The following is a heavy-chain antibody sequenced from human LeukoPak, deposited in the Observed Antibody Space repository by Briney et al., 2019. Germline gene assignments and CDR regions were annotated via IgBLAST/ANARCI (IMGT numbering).Heavy chain of an antibody. V-gene: IGHV3-9*01. CDR3: AKVGIAAAGTPPNYYYYGMDV. Sequence: GGSLRLSCAASGFTFDDYAMHWVRQAPGKGLEWVSGISWNSGSIGYADSVKGRFTISRDNAKNSLYLQMNSLRAEDTALYYRAKVGIAAAGTPPNYYYYGMDVWGQGTTVTVSS. J-gene: IGHJ6*02. CDR2: ISWNSGSI. CDR1: GFTFDDYA. D-gene: IGHD6-13*01.